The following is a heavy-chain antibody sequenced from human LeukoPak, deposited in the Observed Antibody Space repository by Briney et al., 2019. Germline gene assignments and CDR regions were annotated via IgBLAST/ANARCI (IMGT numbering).Heavy chain of an antibody. CDR2: INHSGST. V-gene: IGHV4-34*01. Sequence: PSETLSLTCAVYGGSFSGYYWSWIRQPPGKGLEWIGEINHSGSTNYNPPLKSRVTISVDTSKNQFSLKLSSVTAADTAVYYCARGRTYYDFWSGYQQYYFDYWGQGTLVTVSS. CDR3: ARGRTYYDFWSGYQQYYFDY. J-gene: IGHJ4*02. CDR1: GGSFSGYY. D-gene: IGHD3-3*01.